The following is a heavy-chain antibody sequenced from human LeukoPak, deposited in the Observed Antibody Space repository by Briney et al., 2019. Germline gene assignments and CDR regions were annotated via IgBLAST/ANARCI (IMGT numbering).Heavy chain of an antibody. CDR1: GFTLSSYW. Sequence: GGSLRLSCAASGFTLSSYWVSWVRQAPGKGLEWVANIKQDRSEKYYVDSVKGRFTISRDNAKNSLYLQMNSLRAEDTAVYYCARLSSWSTQDFDYWGQGTLVTVSS. CDR3: ARLSSWSTQDFDY. V-gene: IGHV3-7*01. CDR2: IKQDRSEK. J-gene: IGHJ4*02. D-gene: IGHD6-13*01.